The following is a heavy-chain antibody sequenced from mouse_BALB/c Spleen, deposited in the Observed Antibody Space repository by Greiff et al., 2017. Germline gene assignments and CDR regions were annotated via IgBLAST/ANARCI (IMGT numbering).Heavy chain of an antibody. Sequence: EVQLQQSGPELVKPGASVKISCKASGYSFTGYFMNWVMQSHGKSLEWIGRINPYNGDTFYNQKFKGKATLTVDKSSSTAHMELRSLASEDSAVYYCARSGIRSYAWFAYWGQGTLVTVSA. CDR1: GYSFTGYF. D-gene: IGHD1-1*01. CDR3: ARSGIRSYAWFAY. V-gene: IGHV1-20*02. CDR2: INPYNGDT. J-gene: IGHJ3*01.